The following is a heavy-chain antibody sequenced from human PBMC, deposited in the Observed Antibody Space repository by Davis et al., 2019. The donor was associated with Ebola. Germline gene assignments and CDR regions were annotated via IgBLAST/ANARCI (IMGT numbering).Heavy chain of an antibody. CDR1: GYTLTELS. J-gene: IGHJ4*02. D-gene: IGHD2-15*01. Sequence: AASVKVSCKVSGYTLTELSMHWVRQAPGKGLEWMGSFDPEDGEAIYAQKFQDRVIVTEDTSTDTAYMELSSLRSDDTAVYYCTSGGTTGGFDYWGQGTLVTVSS. CDR2: FDPEDGEA. V-gene: IGHV1-24*01. CDR3: TSGGTTGGFDY.